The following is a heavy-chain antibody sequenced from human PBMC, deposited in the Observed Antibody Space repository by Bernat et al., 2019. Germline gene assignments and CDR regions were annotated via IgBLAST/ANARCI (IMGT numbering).Heavy chain of an antibody. V-gene: IGHV1-3*01. CDR2: INAGNGNT. CDR3: AGGVLTGHLNWLDP. J-gene: IGHJ5*02. CDR1: RYTFTSYA. D-gene: IGHD3-9*01. Sequence: HVQLVQSGAEVKRPGASVKVSCKASRYTFTSYAIHWVRQAPGQRLEWMGWINAGNGNTKYSQNFQGSVTFTRDTAATTAYMELSSLRSEDTAVYYCAGGVLTGHLNWLDPWGQGTLVTVS.